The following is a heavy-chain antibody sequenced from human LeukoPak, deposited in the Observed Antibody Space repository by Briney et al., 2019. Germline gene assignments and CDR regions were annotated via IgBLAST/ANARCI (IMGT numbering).Heavy chain of an antibody. CDR1: GYTFNSYG. D-gene: IGHD6-13*01. CDR2: ISASNGNT. J-gene: IGHJ6*03. Sequence: GASVKVSCKASGYTFNSYGIIWVRQAPGQGLEWMGWISASNGNTNYAQKLQGRVTMTTDTSASTAYMELRSLRSDDTAVYYCARDQSLAAAGPIRTYYYYYYMDVWGKGTTVTVSS. CDR3: ARDQSLAAAGPIRTYYYYYYMDV. V-gene: IGHV1-18*01.